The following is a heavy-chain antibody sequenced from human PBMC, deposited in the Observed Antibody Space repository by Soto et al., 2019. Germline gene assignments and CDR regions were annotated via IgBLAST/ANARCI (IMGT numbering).Heavy chain of an antibody. V-gene: IGHV4-59*08. D-gene: IGHD6-25*01. Sequence: QVQLQESGPGLVKPSETLSLTCTVSGGSIDTYYWSWIRQPPGKGLEYIGYISHTGTTDSNPSLMSRVTLSIDTSKNQFSLNLSSVTASDTASYYCARLIRGAAAAFDSWGHGSLVTVSS. J-gene: IGHJ4*01. CDR2: ISHTGTT. CDR3: ARLIRGAAAAFDS. CDR1: GGSIDTYY.